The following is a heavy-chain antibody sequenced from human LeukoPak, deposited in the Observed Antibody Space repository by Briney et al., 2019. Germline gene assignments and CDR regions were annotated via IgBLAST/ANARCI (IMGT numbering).Heavy chain of an antibody. CDR2: ISSSSSYI. CDR1: GFTFSSYS. D-gene: IGHD1-26*01. CDR3: VGSYYEYLPNQLDY. V-gene: IGHV3-21*01. Sequence: NPGGSLRLSCAASGFTFSSYSMNWVRQAPGKGLEWVSSISSSSSYIYYADSVKGRFTISRDNAKNSLYLQMNSLRAEDTAVYYCVGSYYEYLPNQLDYWGQGSLVTVSS. J-gene: IGHJ4*02.